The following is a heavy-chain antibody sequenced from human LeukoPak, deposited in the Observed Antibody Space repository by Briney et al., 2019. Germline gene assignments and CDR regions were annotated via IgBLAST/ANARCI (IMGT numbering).Heavy chain of an antibody. CDR3: ARDKFPYVDYAGYFDY. Sequence: PGRSLRLSCAASGFTFSSYGMHWVRQAPGKGLEWVAVISYDGSNKYYADSVKGRFTISRDSSKRTLYLHMNSLRPEDTAVYYCARDKFPYVDYAGYFDYWGQGTLVTVSS. J-gene: IGHJ4*02. V-gene: IGHV3-30*03. CDR1: GFTFSSYG. CDR2: ISYDGSNK. D-gene: IGHD4-17*01.